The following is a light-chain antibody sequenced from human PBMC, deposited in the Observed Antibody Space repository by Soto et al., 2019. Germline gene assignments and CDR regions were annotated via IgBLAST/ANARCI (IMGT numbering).Light chain of an antibody. CDR3: QQRSNWPPYT. CDR1: QSVHTY. CDR2: EAS. Sequence: ETVLTQSPATLSLSPGERATLSCRASQSVHTYLAWYQQKAGQAPRLLLYEASNRATGIPARFSGSGSVTAFTLTISSLEPEDCAVYYCQQRSNWPPYTFGQGTKLEIK. J-gene: IGKJ2*01. V-gene: IGKV3-11*01.